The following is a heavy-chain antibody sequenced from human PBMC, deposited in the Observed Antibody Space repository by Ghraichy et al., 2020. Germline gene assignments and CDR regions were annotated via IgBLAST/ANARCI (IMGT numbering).Heavy chain of an antibody. CDR1: GYTFTSYG. V-gene: IGHV1-18*04. CDR2: ISAYNGNT. CDR3: ARDPFPTITMIVVPMI. J-gene: IGHJ4*02. D-gene: IGHD3-22*01. Sequence: ASVKVSCKASGYTFTSYGISWVRQAPGQGLEWMGWISAYNGNTNYAQKLQGRVTMTTDTSTSTAYMELRSLRSDDTAVYYCARDPFPTITMIVVPMIWGQGTLVTVSS.